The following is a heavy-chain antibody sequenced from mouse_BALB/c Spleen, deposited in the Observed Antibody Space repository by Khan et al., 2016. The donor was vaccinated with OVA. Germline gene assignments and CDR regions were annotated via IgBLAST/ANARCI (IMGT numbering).Heavy chain of an antibody. CDR3: AREEALFYFDY. Sequence: QVHVKQSGAELVRPGTSVKLSCKTSGYIFTSYWIHWVKQRSGQGLEWIARIYPGTDNTYYNEKFKDKATLTADKSSSTAYLQLSRLKSEDSAVFFCAREEALFYFDYWGQGTTLTVSS. CDR1: GYIFTSYW. J-gene: IGHJ2*01. CDR2: IYPGTDNT. V-gene: IGHV1-76*01. D-gene: IGHD3-2*02.